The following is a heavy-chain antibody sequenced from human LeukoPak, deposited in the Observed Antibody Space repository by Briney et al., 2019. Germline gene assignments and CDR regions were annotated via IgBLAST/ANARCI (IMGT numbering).Heavy chain of an antibody. V-gene: IGHV1-8*01. J-gene: IGHJ5*02. CDR3: ARGSRDDVGATKDWFDP. CDR1: GYTFTSYD. CDR2: MNPNSGNT. D-gene: IGHD1-26*01. Sequence: ASVKVSCKASGYTFTSYDINWARQATGQGLEWMGWMNPNSGNTGYAQKFQGRVTMTRNTSISTAYMELSSLRSEDTAVYYCARGSRDDVGATKDWFDPWGQGTLVTVSS.